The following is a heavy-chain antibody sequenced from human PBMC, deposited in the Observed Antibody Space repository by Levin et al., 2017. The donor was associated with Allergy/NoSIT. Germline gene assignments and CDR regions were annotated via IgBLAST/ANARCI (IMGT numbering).Heavy chain of an antibody. V-gene: IGHV3-21*01. CDR3: ARSASPDY. D-gene: IGHD3-16*01. CDR1: GFTFSDYS. Sequence: GGSLRLSCAASGFTFSDYSMNWVRQAPGKGLEWVSSISPNSNYIYYADSLKGRFTISRDNAKSSVFLQMNRLRAEDTALYYCARSASPDYWGQGTLVTVSS. CDR2: ISPNSNYI. J-gene: IGHJ4*02.